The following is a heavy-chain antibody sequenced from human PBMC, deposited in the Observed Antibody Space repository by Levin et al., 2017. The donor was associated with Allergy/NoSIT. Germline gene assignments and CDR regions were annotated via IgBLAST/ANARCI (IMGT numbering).Heavy chain of an antibody. CDR1: GGTFSSYA. CDR2: IIPIFGTA. CDR3: ARVGDGSSGWAGY. D-gene: IGHD6-19*01. J-gene: IGHJ4*02. V-gene: IGHV1-69*01. Sequence: KISCKASGGTFSSYAISWVRQAPGQGLEWMGGIIPIFGTANYAQKFQGRVTITADESTSTAYMELSSLRSEDTAVYYCARVGDGSSGWAGYWGQGTLVTVSS.